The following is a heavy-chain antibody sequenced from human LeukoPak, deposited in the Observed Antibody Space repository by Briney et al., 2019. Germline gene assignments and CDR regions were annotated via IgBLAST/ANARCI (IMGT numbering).Heavy chain of an antibody. CDR3: ARGPVSSSSWFDP. J-gene: IGHJ5*02. D-gene: IGHD6-6*01. CDR1: GTSISNNNW. Sequence: SETLSLTCAVSGTSISNNNWWNWVRQPPGKGLEWVGDIFHTGTTNYNSSLKSRVTISLDKSKNQFSLKLSSVTAADTAVYYCARGPVSSSSWFDPWGQGTLVTVSS. CDR2: IFHTGTT. V-gene: IGHV4-4*02.